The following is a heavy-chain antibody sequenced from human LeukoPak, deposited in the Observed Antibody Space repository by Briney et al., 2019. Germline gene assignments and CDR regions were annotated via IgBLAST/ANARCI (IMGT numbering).Heavy chain of an antibody. CDR1: GYTFTNYA. CDR2: ISVRKGNT. J-gene: IGHJ4*02. D-gene: IGHD2-21*02. Sequence: ASVKVSCQISGYTFTNYAISWMRQAPGQGLEWMGWISVRKGNTNYTQKLQDRVTMITDTSTSTAYMELRSLTSDDTAVYYCARGNDLGDCWIDYWGQGTLVTVSS. CDR3: ARGNDLGDCWIDY. V-gene: IGHV1-18*01.